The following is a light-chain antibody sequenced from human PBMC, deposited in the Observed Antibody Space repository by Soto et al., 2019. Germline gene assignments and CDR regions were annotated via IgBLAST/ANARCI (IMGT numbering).Light chain of an antibody. V-gene: IGLV2-8*01. CDR2: EVS. J-gene: IGLJ1*01. Sequence: QSALTQPPSASGSPGQSVTISCTGTSSDVGGYNYVSWYQHHPGKAPTLMIYEVSKRPSGVPDRFSGSKSGNTASLTVSGLQAEDEADYYCSSYSGSDNYVFGTGTMVTVL. CDR1: SSDVGGYNY. CDR3: SSYSGSDNYV.